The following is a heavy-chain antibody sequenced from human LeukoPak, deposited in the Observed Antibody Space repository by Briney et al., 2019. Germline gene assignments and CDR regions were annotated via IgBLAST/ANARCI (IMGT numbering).Heavy chain of an antibody. CDR2: ISWNSVTI. Sequence: GRSLRLSCAASGFTFDDYAMHWVRQAPGKGLEWVSGISWNSVTIGYADSVKGRFTISRDNAKNSLYLQMNSLRAEDTALYYCAKDRGYSSSSGGFDVWGKGTTVTVSS. J-gene: IGHJ6*04. CDR1: GFTFDDYA. V-gene: IGHV3-9*01. D-gene: IGHD6-6*01. CDR3: AKDRGYSSSSGGFDV.